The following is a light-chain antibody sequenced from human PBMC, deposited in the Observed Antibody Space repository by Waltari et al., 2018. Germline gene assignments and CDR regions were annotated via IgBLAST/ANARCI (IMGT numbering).Light chain of an antibody. CDR2: DGA. J-gene: IGLJ2*01. Sequence: QSALPQPPSASGSPGQSVTISLHGTGSDVGGNICVPWYQQHPGTAPTLMIYDGAKRPSGVPDRFSGSKSGNTAYLTVSGLQAEDEADYYCNSYAGINSVLFGAGTKLTVL. CDR3: NSYAGINSVL. CDR1: GSDVGGNIC. V-gene: IGLV2-8*01.